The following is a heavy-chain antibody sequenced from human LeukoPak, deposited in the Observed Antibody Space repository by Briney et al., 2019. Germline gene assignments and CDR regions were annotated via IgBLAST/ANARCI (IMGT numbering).Heavy chain of an antibody. CDR3: AKMVREFYTISYYFDY. CDR1: GFTFDKYG. CDR2: ISGSGAGT. D-gene: IGHD2-8*01. J-gene: IGHJ4*02. V-gene: IGHV3-23*01. Sequence: GGSLRLSCGASGFTFDKYGMHYVRQAPGKGLEWVSGISGSGAGTYYADSVKGRFTISRDNSKNTLYLQMNSLRAEDTAVYYCAKMVREFYTISYYFDYWGQGTLVTVSS.